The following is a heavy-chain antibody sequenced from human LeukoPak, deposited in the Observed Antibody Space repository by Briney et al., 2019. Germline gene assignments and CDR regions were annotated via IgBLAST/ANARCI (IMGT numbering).Heavy chain of an antibody. CDR3: AREVAGTSWFDP. V-gene: IGHV3-30*02. CDR1: GFTFSSYG. CDR2: IRYDGSNK. D-gene: IGHD6-19*01. Sequence: GGSLRLSCAASGFTFSSYGMHWVRQAPGKGLEWVAFIRYDGSNKYYADSVKGRFTISRDNSKNTLYLQMNSLRAEDTALYYCAREVAGTSWFDPWGQGTLVTVSS. J-gene: IGHJ5*02.